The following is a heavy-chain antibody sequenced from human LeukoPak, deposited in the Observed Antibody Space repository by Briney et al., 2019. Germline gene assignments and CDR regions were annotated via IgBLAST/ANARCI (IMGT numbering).Heavy chain of an antibody. CDR2: ISSSGSTI. CDR1: GFTFSSYE. Sequence: PGGSLRLSCAVSGFTFSSYEMNWVRQAPGKGLEWVSYISSSGSTIYYADSVKGRFTIPRDNAKNSLYLQMNSLRAEDTAVYYCARVFGSDYGDDVYFDYWGQGTLVTVSS. CDR3: ARVFGSDYGDDVYFDY. D-gene: IGHD4-17*01. V-gene: IGHV3-48*03. J-gene: IGHJ4*02.